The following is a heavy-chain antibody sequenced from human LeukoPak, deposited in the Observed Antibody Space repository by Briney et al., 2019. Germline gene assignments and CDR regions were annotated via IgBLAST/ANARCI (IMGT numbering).Heavy chain of an antibody. V-gene: IGHV3-23*01. Sequence: QSGGSLRLSCAASGFTFNSYAMSWVRQAPWERLQWVPGISDSGGNTYYADSVRGRFTISRDNSKNTLYLQMNSLRAEDTAVYYCARHRSSWLIDYWGQGTLVTVSS. CDR1: GFTFNSYA. J-gene: IGHJ4*02. CDR2: ISDSGGNT. CDR3: ARHRSSWLIDY. D-gene: IGHD6-6*01.